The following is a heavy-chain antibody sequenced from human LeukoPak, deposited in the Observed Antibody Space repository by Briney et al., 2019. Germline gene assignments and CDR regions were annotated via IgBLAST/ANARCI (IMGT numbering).Heavy chain of an antibody. D-gene: IGHD6-6*01. CDR2: IRNDGSNK. CDR3: AKDRGGYSSSSNTFDY. CDR1: GFTFSSYG. V-gene: IGHV3-30*02. J-gene: IGHJ4*02. Sequence: GXXLRLSCAASGFTFSSYGMHWVRQAPGKGLEWVAFIRNDGSNKYYADSVKGRFTISRDNSKNTLYLQMNSLRAEDTAVYYCAKDRGGYSSSSNTFDYWGQGTLVTVSS.